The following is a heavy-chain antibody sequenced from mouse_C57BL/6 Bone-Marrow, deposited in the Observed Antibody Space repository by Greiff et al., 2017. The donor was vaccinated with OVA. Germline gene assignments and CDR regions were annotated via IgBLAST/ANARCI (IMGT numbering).Heavy chain of an antibody. J-gene: IGHJ3*01. V-gene: IGHV1-19*01. CDR1: GYTFTDYY. CDR3: ARQETY. CDR2: INPYNGGT. Sequence: EVQRVESGPVLVKPGASVKMSCKASGYTFTDYYMNWVKQSHGKSLEWIGVINPYNGGTSYNQKFKGKATLTVDKSSSTAYMELNSLTSEDSAVYYCARQETYWGQGTLVTVSA.